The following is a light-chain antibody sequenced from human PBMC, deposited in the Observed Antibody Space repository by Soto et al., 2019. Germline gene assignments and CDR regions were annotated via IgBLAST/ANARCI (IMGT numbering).Light chain of an antibody. CDR1: SSDVGGSNG. J-gene: IGLJ1*01. CDR2: GVS. Sequence: QSVLTQPPSASGSPGQSVAISCTGTSSDVGGSNGVSWYQQPPGTAPKLMIYGVSNRPSGVPDRFSGSKSGNTASLTISGLQAEDEGDYYCSSYTSSSTYVFGTGTKVTVL. V-gene: IGLV2-18*02. CDR3: SSYTSSSTYV.